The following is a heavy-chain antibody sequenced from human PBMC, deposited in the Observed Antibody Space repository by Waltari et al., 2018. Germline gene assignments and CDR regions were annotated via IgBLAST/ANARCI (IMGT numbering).Heavy chain of an antibody. CDR2: TCYMSKWYN. CDR3: ARDKSTLRYGMDV. J-gene: IGHJ6*02. V-gene: IGHV6-1*01. CDR1: GDSVFRHITA. Sequence: QVLMQQSGPGLVKPSQTLALTCAISGDSVFRHITAWNGLRQSPSRGLEWLGRTCYMSKWYNDYSVSMKSRISLNPDTSKNQFSLQLNSVTPEDTAVYYCARDKSTLRYGMDVWGQGTTVTVSS.